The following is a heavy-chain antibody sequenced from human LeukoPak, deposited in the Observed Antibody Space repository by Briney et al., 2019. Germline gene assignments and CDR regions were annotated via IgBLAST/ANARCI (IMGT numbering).Heavy chain of an antibody. D-gene: IGHD6-6*01. Sequence: SETLSLTCTVSGGSISSSSYYWGWIRQPPGKGLEWIGSIYYSGSTYYNLSLKSRVTISVDTSKNQFSLKLSSVTAADTAVYYCARNRYSSSSFDYWGQGTLVTVSS. J-gene: IGHJ4*02. CDR1: GGSISSSSYY. CDR2: IYYSGST. V-gene: IGHV4-39*01. CDR3: ARNRYSSSSFDY.